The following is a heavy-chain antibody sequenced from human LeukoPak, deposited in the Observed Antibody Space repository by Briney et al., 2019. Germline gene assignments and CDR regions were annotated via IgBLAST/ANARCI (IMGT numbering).Heavy chain of an antibody. CDR3: ARYDSGSFDY. CDR1: GFTFSSYG. V-gene: IGHV3-30*03. CDR2: ISYDGTIK. Sequence: GGSLRLSCAASGFTFSSYGMHWVRQAPGKGLEWVAVISYDGTIKYFADSVNGRFTISRDNSKNTLFLQMSSLRAEDTAVYFCARYDSGSFDYWGQGTLVIVSS. J-gene: IGHJ4*02. D-gene: IGHD3-10*01.